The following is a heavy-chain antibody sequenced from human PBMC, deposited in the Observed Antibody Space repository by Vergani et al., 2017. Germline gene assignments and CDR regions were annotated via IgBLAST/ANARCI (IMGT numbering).Heavy chain of an antibody. V-gene: IGHV4-59*01. CDR2: IYYSGST. D-gene: IGHD2-2*02. CDR3: ARAVVVEDIVVVPAAINYFDY. Sequence: QVQLQESGPGLVKPSETLSLTCSVSGGSISSYYCSWIRKPPGKGLEWIGYIYYSGSTNYNPSLKSRVTISVDTSKNQFSLKLSSVTAADTAVYYCARAVVVEDIVVVPAAINYFDYWGQGTLVTVSS. CDR1: GGSISSYY. J-gene: IGHJ4*02.